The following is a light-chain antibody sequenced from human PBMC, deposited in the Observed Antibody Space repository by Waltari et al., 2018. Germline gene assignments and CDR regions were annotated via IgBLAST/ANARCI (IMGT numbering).Light chain of an antibody. V-gene: IGLV2-23*02. CDR1: SRDVGNYNL. J-gene: IGLJ2*01. CDR2: EVS. CDR3: CSYAGSGSSVV. Sequence: QSALTQPASVSGSPGQSITISCTGTSRDVGNYNLFSWYQQRPGKAPKLIIYEVSQRPSGVSNRFSGSKSGTTASLTISGLQAEDEADFYCCSYAGSGSSVVFGGGTKLTVL.